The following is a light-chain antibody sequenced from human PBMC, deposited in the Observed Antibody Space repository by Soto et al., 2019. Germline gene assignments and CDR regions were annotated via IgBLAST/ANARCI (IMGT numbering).Light chain of an antibody. V-gene: IGKV1-39*01. J-gene: IGKJ1*01. CDR2: AAS. CDR3: QQSYNSRA. CDR1: QSISNS. Sequence: DIQMTQSPSSLSASVGDRVTITCRASQSISNSLNWYQQKPGKAPKLLIYAASSLQSGVPSRFSGSGSGTDFTLTIIGLQPDDFATYYCQQSYNSRAFGPGTKVEIK.